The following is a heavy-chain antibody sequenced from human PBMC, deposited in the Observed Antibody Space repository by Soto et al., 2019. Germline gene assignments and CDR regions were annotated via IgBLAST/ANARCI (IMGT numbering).Heavy chain of an antibody. D-gene: IGHD3-22*01. V-gene: IGHV4-34*01. CDR2: INHSGST. Sequence: PSETLSLTCAVYGGSFSGYYWTWIRQPPGTGLEWIGEINHSGSTNYNPSLKSRVTISVDTSKNQFSLKLTSVTAADTAVYFCVGWGGGDFYYDSSGYSPKGYFDYWGQGTLVTVSS. CDR3: VGWGGGDFYYDSSGYSPKGYFDY. J-gene: IGHJ4*02. CDR1: GGSFSGYY.